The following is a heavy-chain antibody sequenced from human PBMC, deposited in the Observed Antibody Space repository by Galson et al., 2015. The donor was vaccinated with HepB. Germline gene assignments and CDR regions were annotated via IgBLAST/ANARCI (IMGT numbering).Heavy chain of an antibody. J-gene: IGHJ4*02. CDR1: GGSFSGYY. V-gene: IGHV4-34*01. Sequence: LSLTCAVYGGSFSGYYWNWIRQPPGKGLEWIGEINHSGHTNYNPSLKSRVTISVDTSKNQFSLKLSSVTAADTAFYFCARGLEPDYHGNSGYFDYWGQRLLVTVSA. D-gene: IGHD4-23*01. CDR2: INHSGHT. CDR3: ARGLEPDYHGNSGYFDY.